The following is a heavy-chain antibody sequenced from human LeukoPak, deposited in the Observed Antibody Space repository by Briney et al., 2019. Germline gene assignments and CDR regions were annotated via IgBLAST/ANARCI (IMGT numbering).Heavy chain of an antibody. Sequence: PSETLSLTCTVSGGSISSSSYYWGWIRQPPGKGMEWIGSIYYSGSTYYNPSLKSRDTISVDTSRNQFSLKLSSVTAADTAVYYCASVVPAAYLIDYWGQGTLVTVSS. CDR2: IYYSGST. CDR1: GGSISSSSYY. CDR3: ASVVPAAYLIDY. J-gene: IGHJ4*02. D-gene: IGHD2-2*01. V-gene: IGHV4-39*01.